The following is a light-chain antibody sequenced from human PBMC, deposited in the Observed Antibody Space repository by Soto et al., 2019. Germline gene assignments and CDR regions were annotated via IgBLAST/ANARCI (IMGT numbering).Light chain of an antibody. CDR3: QVWDSREV. Sequence: SYELTQPPSVSVAPGETARIPCGANNIGSKSVHWYQQKPGQAPVLIIYYDSDRPSGIPERFSASNYGNTATLTISRVEAGDEADYLCQVWDSREVFGGGTKVTVL. CDR2: YDS. V-gene: IGLV3-21*04. CDR1: NIGSKS. J-gene: IGLJ2*01.